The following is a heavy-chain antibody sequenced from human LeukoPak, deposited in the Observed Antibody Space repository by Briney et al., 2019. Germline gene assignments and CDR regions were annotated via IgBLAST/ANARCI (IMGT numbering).Heavy chain of an antibody. CDR2: INPNSGGT. Sequence: ASVKVSCKASGYTFTAYYIHWVRQAPGQGLEWMGWINPNSGGTNYAQKFQGRVTMTRDTSISTAYMELSRLRSDDTAVYYCARAGWYYYDSSGNELFQHWGQGTLVTVSS. J-gene: IGHJ1*01. V-gene: IGHV1-2*02. CDR3: ARAGWYYYDSSGNELFQH. D-gene: IGHD3-22*01. CDR1: GYTFTAYY.